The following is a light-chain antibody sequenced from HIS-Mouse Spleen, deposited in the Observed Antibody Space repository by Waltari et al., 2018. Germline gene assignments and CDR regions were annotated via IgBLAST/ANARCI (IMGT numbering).Light chain of an antibody. CDR3: YSTDSSGNHRV. J-gene: IGLJ2*01. V-gene: IGLV3-10*01. CDR2: EDS. Sequence: SYELTQRPPVSASPGQTARITCSGDALPKKYAHWYQQKSGQAPVLVIYEDSKRPSGIPVRFSGSSSGTMATLTISGAQVEDEADYYCYSTDSSGNHRVFGGGTKLTVL. CDR1: ALPKKY.